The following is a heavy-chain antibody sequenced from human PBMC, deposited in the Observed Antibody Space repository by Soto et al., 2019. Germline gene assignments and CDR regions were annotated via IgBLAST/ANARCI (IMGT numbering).Heavy chain of an antibody. J-gene: IGHJ6*02. CDR3: ARDSGYCSGGGCYSGAYGMDV. V-gene: IGHV1-69*08. Sequence: QVQLVQSGAGVKKPGSSVKVSCKASGGTFSSYTISWVRQAPGQGLEWMGRIIPILGIANYAQKFQGRVTITADKSTSXAXMXXSSLRSEDTAVYYCARDSGYCSGGGCYSGAYGMDVWGQGTTVTVSS. CDR2: IIPILGIA. D-gene: IGHD2-15*01. CDR1: GGTFSSYT.